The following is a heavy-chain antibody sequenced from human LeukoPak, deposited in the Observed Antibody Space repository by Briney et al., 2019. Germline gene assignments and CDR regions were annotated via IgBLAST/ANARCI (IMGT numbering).Heavy chain of an antibody. J-gene: IGHJ4*02. CDR1: GGSISSRAYY. CDR2: IYYIGGT. CDR3: ARQDGLLSLDY. V-gene: IGHV4-39*01. Sequence: PSETLSLTCTVSGGSISSRAYYWGWIRQPPGKGLEWIGTIYYIGGTYYNPSLKSRVTISVDTSENQFSLRLSSVIAADTAVYYCARQDGLLSLDYWGQGTLVTVSS. D-gene: IGHD3-9*01.